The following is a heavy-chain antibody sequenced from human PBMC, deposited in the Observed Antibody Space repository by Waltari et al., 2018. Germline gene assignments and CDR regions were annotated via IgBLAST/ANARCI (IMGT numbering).Heavy chain of an antibody. CDR1: GFTFSSYA. CDR2: ISGSGGST. J-gene: IGHJ4*02. Sequence: EVQLLESGGGLVQPGGSLRLSCAASGFTFSSYAIIWVRQAPGKGLEWVSAISGSGGSTYYADSMKGRFTISRDNSKNTLYLQMNSLRAEDTAVYYCAKDGTYSYGPNYFDYWGQGTLVTVSS. CDR3: AKDGTYSYGPNYFDY. D-gene: IGHD5-18*01. V-gene: IGHV3-23*01.